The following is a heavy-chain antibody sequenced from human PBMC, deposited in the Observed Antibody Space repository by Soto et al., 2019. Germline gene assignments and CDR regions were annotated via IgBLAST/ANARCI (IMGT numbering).Heavy chain of an antibody. CDR3: AKDYCSGGSCYSMAILQYYMDV. J-gene: IGHJ6*03. V-gene: IGHV3-23*01. Sequence: GGSLRLSCAASGFTFSSYAMSWVRQAPGKGLEWVSAISGSGGSTYYADSVKGRFTISRDNSKNTLYLQMNSLRAEDTAVYYCAKDYCSGGSCYSMAILQYYMDVWGKGTTVTVSS. CDR2: ISGSGGST. D-gene: IGHD2-15*01. CDR1: GFTFSSYA.